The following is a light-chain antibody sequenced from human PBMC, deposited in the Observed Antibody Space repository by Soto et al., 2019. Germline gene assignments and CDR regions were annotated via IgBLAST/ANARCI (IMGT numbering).Light chain of an antibody. CDR1: QSISSH. V-gene: IGKV3-11*01. Sequence: EIVLTQSPATLSLSPGERATLSCRASQSISSHLAWYQQKVGQAPRLLIYVVSNRATGIPARFSGSGSGTDFTLTISSLEPEDFAVYYCQQRSNWPPLTFGGGTKVEIK. J-gene: IGKJ4*01. CDR3: QQRSNWPPLT. CDR2: VVS.